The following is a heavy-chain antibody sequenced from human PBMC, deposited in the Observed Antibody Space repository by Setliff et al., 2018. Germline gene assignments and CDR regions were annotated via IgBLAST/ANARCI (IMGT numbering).Heavy chain of an antibody. V-gene: IGHV5-51*01. CDR3: ARQPKVDSSGLKCLDY. J-gene: IGHJ4*02. D-gene: IGHD6-19*01. Sequence: GESLKISCKASGYNFATYWIGWVRQMPGKGLGWMGIIYPSDSDTRYNPSFQGQVTISADKSINTAYLQWSSLKASDTAMYYCARQPKVDSSGLKCLDYWGQGTLVTAPQ. CDR2: IYPSDSDT. CDR1: GYNFATYW.